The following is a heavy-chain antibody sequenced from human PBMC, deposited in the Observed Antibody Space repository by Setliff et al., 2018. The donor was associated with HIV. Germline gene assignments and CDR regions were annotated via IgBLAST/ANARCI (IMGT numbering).Heavy chain of an antibody. V-gene: IGHV3-48*01. J-gene: IGHJ1*01. CDR1: GFTFSSFE. Sequence: GGSLRLSCAASGFTFSSFEMNWVRQAPGKGLEWVSYITSSSSTIYYADSVKGRFTISRDNAKNSLYLQMNSLRAEDTAVYYCGREYCTNGVCYTSYFQHWGQGTLVTVSS. CDR3: GREYCTNGVCYTSYFQH. D-gene: IGHD2-8*01. CDR2: ITSSSSTI.